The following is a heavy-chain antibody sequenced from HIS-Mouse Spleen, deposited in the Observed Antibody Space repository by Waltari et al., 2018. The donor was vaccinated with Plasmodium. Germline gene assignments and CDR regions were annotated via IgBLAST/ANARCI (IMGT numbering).Heavy chain of an antibody. V-gene: IGHV4-39*07. Sequence: LQLQESGPGLVQPSETLSLTCTVPGCSISSSRYYLGWIRHPPGKGLEWIGSIYYRGRTYYNPSLKSRVTISVDTSKNQFSLKLSSVTAADTAVYYCARDRITGTSYFDYWGQGTLVTVSS. CDR2: IYYRGRT. CDR1: GCSISSSRYY. J-gene: IGHJ4*02. CDR3: ARDRITGTSYFDY. D-gene: IGHD1-7*01.